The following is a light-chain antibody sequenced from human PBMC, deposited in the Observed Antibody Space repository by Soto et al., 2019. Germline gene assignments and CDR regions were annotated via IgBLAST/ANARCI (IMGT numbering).Light chain of an antibody. CDR3: QQSHNYMYT. J-gene: IGKJ2*01. Sequence: EIVMTQSPATLSVSPGERATLSCRASQSVSRNLAWYQQKPGQAPRLLIYGASTRATGIPARFSGSGSGTEFTLTISSLQSEDFAVYYCQQSHNYMYTFGQGTKVDIK. CDR1: QSVSRN. V-gene: IGKV3-15*01. CDR2: GAS.